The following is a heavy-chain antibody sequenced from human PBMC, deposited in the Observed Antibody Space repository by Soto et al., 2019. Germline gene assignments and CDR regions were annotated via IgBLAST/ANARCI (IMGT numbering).Heavy chain of an antibody. CDR1: GFTFSIYA. V-gene: IGHV3-23*01. CDR2: ISSSGDST. J-gene: IGHJ4*02. Sequence: PGGSLRLSCAACGFTFSIYAMSWVRQAPGKGLEWVSAISSSGDSTYYADSVKGRFTISRDNSMTTLFLQVNSLRAEDTAVYYCANGFHSSSWYSFDCWGQGTLVTVSS. D-gene: IGHD6-13*01. CDR3: ANGFHSSSWYSFDC.